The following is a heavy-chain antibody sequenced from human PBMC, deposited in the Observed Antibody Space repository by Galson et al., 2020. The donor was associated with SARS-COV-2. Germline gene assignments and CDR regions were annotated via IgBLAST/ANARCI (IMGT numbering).Heavy chain of an antibody. CDR3: ASTVAIAAAGYGMDV. D-gene: IGHD6-13*01. V-gene: IGHV3-48*03. J-gene: IGHJ6*02. CDR1: GFTFSSYE. Sequence: GGSLRLSCAASGFTFSSYEMNWVRQAPGKGLEWVSYISSSGSTIYYADSVKGRFTISRDNAKNSLYLQMNSLRAEDTAVYYCASTVAIAAAGYGMDVWCQGTTVTVSS. CDR2: ISSSGSTI.